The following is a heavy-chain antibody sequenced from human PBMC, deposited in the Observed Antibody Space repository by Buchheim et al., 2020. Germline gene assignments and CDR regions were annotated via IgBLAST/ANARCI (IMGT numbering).Heavy chain of an antibody. CDR1: GFTFSRFT. CDR3: ARSIGANSGYYSGYIDY. CDR2: ITHDGSNQ. Sequence: QVQLVESGGGVIQPGTSLRLSCAASGFTFSRFTMHWVRQAPGKGLEWEALITHDGSNQYYTDFVKGRFTISRDKSKNTLSLQMTSLRGEDTAVYYCARSIGANSGYYSGYIDYWGQGAL. J-gene: IGHJ4*02. D-gene: IGHD3-22*01. V-gene: IGHV3-30-3*01.